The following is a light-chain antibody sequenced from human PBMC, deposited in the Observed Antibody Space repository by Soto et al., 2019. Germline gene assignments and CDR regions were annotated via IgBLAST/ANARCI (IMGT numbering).Light chain of an antibody. J-gene: IGKJ2*03. CDR2: DAS. CDR3: QHYNSYVYS. Sequence: EIVLTQSPVTLSLSPGERATLSCRASQSVSSYLAWYQQKPGQAPRLLIYDASNRATGIPARFSGGGSGTDFTLTIDNLEPEDFATYYCQHYNSYVYSFGGGTKLEI. V-gene: IGKV3-11*01. CDR1: QSVSSY.